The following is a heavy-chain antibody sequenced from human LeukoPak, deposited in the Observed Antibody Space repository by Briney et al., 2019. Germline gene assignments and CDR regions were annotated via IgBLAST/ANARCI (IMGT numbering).Heavy chain of an antibody. V-gene: IGHV4-59*08. CDR3: ASQNRDYYDSSGYNWFDP. J-gene: IGHJ5*02. D-gene: IGHD3-22*01. Sequence: SETLSLTCAVSGGSFSAFFWRWIRQPPGKGLEWIGYIYYSGSTNYNPSLKSRVTISVDTSKNQFSLKLSSVTAADTAVYYCASQNRDYYDSSGYNWFDPWGQGTLVTVSS. CDR1: GGSFSAFF. CDR2: IYYSGST.